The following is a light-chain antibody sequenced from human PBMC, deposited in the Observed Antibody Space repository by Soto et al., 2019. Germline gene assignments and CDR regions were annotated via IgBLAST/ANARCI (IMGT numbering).Light chain of an antibody. Sequence: QAVVTQEPSLTVSPGGTVTLTCGSSTGAVTSGHYPYWFQQKPGQAPRTLIYDTSNKHSWTPARFSGSLLGGKAALTLSGAQHEEEAEYYCLLSYSGAHVVFGGGTKLTVL. J-gene: IGLJ2*01. CDR1: TGAVTSGHY. V-gene: IGLV7-46*01. CDR3: LLSYSGAHVV. CDR2: DTS.